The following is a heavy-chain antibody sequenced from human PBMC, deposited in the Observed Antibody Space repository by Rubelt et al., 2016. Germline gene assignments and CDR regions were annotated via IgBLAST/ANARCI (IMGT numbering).Heavy chain of an antibody. CDR2: IYYSGST. CDR3: ARQSGNSRFDY. CDR1: GDSISRYY. V-gene: IGHV4-59*08. J-gene: IGHJ4*02. Sequence: QLQESGPGLVKPAETLSLTCTVSGDSISRYYWSWIRQPPGKGLEWLGYIYYSGSTNYNPSLKSRVTISVDTSKNQFSLKVSSVTAADTAVYYCARQSGNSRFDYWGQGTLVTVSS. D-gene: IGHD3-3*01.